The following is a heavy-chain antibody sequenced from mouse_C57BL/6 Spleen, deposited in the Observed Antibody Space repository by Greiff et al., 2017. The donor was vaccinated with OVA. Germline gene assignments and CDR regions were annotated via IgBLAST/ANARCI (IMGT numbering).Heavy chain of an antibody. Sequence: DVQLQESGPGLVKPSQSLSLTCSVTGYSITSGYYWNWIRQFPGNKLEWMGYISYDGSNNYNPSLKNRISITRDTSKNQFFLKLNSVTTEDTATYYCARTGAPYWYFDVWGTGTTVTVSS. V-gene: IGHV3-6*01. CDR3: ARTGAPYWYFDV. CDR2: ISYDGSN. CDR1: GYSITSGYY. J-gene: IGHJ1*03. D-gene: IGHD4-1*01.